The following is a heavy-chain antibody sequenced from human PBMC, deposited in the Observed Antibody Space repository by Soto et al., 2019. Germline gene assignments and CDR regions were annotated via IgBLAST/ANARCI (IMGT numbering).Heavy chain of an antibody. V-gene: IGHV1-18*01. CDR3: ATGIVVVVAATRTYYYGMDV. CDR1: GYTFTGYG. CDR2: ISAYNGNT. Sequence: ASVKVSCKASGYTFTGYGISWVRQAPGQGLEWMGWISAYNGNTNYAQKLQGRVTMTTDTSTSTAYMELRSLRSDDTAVYYCATGIVVVVAATRTYYYGMDVWGQGTTVTVSS. D-gene: IGHD2-15*01. J-gene: IGHJ6*02.